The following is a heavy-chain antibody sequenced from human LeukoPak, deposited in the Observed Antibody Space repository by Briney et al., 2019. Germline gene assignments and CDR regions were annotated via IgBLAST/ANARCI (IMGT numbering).Heavy chain of an antibody. V-gene: IGHV3-11*01. J-gene: IGHJ3*02. Sequence: GGSLRLSCAASGFTFSDYSMSWIRQAPGKGLEWVSYISSGSGIYYGDSVKGRFTISRDNAKNSLYLQMKSLRAEDTAVYYCTSRGYSYGYDYYSAFDIWGQGTMVTVSS. CDR1: GFTFSDYS. CDR2: ISSGSGI. D-gene: IGHD5-18*01. CDR3: TSRGYSYGYDYYSAFDI.